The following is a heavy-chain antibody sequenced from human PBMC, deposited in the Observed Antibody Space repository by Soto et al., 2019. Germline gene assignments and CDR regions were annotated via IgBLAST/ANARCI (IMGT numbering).Heavy chain of an antibody. CDR3: ASWLKGPDIGNYYYGMDV. V-gene: IGHV1-69*13. D-gene: IGHD2-15*01. CDR1: GGAFSDYA. CDR2: IMPIFRAP. Sequence: SVKVSCKASGGAFSDYAFSWVRQAPGQGLEWLGGIMPIFRAPDYAQKFQGRVTITADEFTRTAYMEMNSLRSEDTTVYYCASWLKGPDIGNYYYGMDVWGQGTTVTVSS. J-gene: IGHJ6*02.